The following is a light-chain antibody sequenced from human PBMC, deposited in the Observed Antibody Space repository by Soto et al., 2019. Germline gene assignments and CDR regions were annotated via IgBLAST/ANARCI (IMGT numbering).Light chain of an antibody. Sequence: QSALTQPASVSGSPGQSITISCTGTSSDVGGYNYVSWYQQHPGKAPKLMIYGVSNRPSGVSSRFSGSKSANTASLTISGLQAEDEADYYCSSYTTSSTQVFGTGTKLTVL. CDR3: SSYTTSSTQV. CDR2: GVS. V-gene: IGLV2-14*03. J-gene: IGLJ1*01. CDR1: SSDVGGYNY.